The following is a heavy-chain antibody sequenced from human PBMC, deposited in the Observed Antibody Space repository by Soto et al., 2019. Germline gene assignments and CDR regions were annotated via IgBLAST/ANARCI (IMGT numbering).Heavy chain of an antibody. Sequence: SETLSLTCAVYGGSFSGYYWGWIRQPPGKGLEWIGEINHSGSTNYNLSLKSRVTISVDTSKNQFSLKLSSVTAADTAVYYCARGRYSSSWYCLLDYWGQGTLVTVSS. V-gene: IGHV4-34*01. CDR2: INHSGST. CDR3: ARGRYSSSWYCLLDY. D-gene: IGHD6-13*01. J-gene: IGHJ4*02. CDR1: GGSFSGYY.